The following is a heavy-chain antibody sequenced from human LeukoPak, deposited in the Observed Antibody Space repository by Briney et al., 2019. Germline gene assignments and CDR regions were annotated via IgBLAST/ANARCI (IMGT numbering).Heavy chain of an antibody. D-gene: IGHD3-10*01. V-gene: IGHV4-39*07. Sequence: SETLSLTCTVSGGSISSGRYYWGWIRQTPGKGLDWIGTNYYSGSTYYNLSLKSRVTISVDTSKNQFSLKLNSVTAADTAVYYCARALGYYTPGSYSYYFDYWGQGTLVTVSS. J-gene: IGHJ4*02. CDR2: NYYSGST. CDR1: GGSISSGRYY. CDR3: ARALGYYTPGSYSYYFDY.